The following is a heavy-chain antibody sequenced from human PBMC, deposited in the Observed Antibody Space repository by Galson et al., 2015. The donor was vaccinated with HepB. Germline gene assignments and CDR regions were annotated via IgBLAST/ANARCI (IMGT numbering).Heavy chain of an antibody. CDR1: GYSFTSYW. V-gene: IGHV5-10-1*01. CDR2: IDPSDSYT. D-gene: IGHD6-19*01. CDR3: ARLPHSSGWYLGAPAQEDDY. Sequence: QSGAEVKKPGESLRISCKGSGYSFTSYWISWVRQMPGKGLEWMGRIDPSDSYTNYSPSFQGHVTISADKSISTAYLQWSSLKASDTAMYYCARLPHSSGWYLGAPAQEDDYWGQGTLATVSS. J-gene: IGHJ4*02.